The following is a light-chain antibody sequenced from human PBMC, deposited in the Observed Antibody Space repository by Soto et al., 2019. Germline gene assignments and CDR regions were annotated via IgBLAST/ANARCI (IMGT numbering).Light chain of an antibody. Sequence: SYELTQPPSVSVAPGRTATITCGGNNIGSKSVHLYHQKPGQAPVLVVYDDDDRPSGIPERISGSNSVNTATLTISRVEAGDEADYYCQVWDSCSDHYVFGPGTKVTVL. CDR3: QVWDSCSDHYV. J-gene: IGLJ1*01. CDR1: NIGSKS. CDR2: DDD. V-gene: IGLV3-21*02.